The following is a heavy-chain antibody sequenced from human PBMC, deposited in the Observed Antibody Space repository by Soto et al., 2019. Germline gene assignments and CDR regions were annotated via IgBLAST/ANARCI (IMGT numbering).Heavy chain of an antibody. CDR1: GFSLSTSGVG. CDR3: AHSPCSGGTCYLFDY. CDR2: IYWDDVQ. J-gene: IGHJ4*02. D-gene: IGHD2-15*01. V-gene: IGHV2-5*02. Sequence: ESGPTLVKPTQTLTLTCTISGFSLSTSGVGVGWIRQPPGKALEWLALIYWDDVQRYSPSLKTRLTITKDTSRNQVVLTMTNMDPVDTATYFCAHSPCSGGTCYLFDYWGQGMLVTVSS.